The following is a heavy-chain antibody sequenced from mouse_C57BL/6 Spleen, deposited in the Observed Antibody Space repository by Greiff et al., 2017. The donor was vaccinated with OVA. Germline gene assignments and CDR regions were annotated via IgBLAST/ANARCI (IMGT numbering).Heavy chain of an antibody. CDR2: IDPEDGDT. CDR3: TRYDYDGKAMDD. D-gene: IGHD2-4*01. Sequence: VQLQQSGAELVRPGASVKLSCTASGFNITDYYMHWVKQRPEQGLEWIGRIDPEDGDTEYAPKFQGKATMTADTSSNTAYLPLSSLTSEDTAVYYCTRYDYDGKAMDDWGQGTSVTVSS. J-gene: IGHJ4*01. CDR1: GFNITDYY. V-gene: IGHV14-1*01.